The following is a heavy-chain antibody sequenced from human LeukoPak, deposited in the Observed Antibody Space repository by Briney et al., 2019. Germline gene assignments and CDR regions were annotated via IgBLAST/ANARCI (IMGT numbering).Heavy chain of an antibody. V-gene: IGHV3-7*01. CDR3: ARGWRYNWFDP. Sequence: GGSLRLFCAASGFTFSSYWMSWVRQAPGKGLEWVANIKQDGSEKYYVDSVKGRFTISRDNAKNSLCLQMNSLRAEDTAVYYCARGWRYNWFDPWGQGTLVTVSS. CDR2: IKQDGSEK. J-gene: IGHJ5*02. CDR1: GFTFSSYW.